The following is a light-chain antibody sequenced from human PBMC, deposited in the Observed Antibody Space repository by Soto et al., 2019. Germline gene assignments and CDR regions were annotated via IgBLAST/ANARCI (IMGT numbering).Light chain of an antibody. V-gene: IGKV3-15*01. CDR3: QQYNNWAT. J-gene: IGKJ5*01. Sequence: EIVMTQSPATLSVSPGERATLSCRASQSVSSNLAWYQQKPGQAPRLLIYGASTRGTGIPARFSGSGSGTEFTLTISSLQSEDFAVYYCQQYNNWATFGQGTRLEIK. CDR1: QSVSSN. CDR2: GAS.